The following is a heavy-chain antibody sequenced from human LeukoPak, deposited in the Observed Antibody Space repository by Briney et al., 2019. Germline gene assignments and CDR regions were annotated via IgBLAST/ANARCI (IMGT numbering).Heavy chain of an antibody. Sequence: GGSLRLSCAASGFTFSSYSMSWVRQAPGKGLEWVSSISSSSSSYIYYADSVKGRFTISRDNAKNSLYLQMNSLRAEDTAVYYCARDGGYCSSTSCLGYYYYYMDVWGKGTTVTVSS. J-gene: IGHJ6*03. CDR1: GFTFSSYS. CDR3: ARDGGYCSSTSCLGYYYYYMDV. V-gene: IGHV3-21*01. D-gene: IGHD2-2*01. CDR2: ISSSSSSYI.